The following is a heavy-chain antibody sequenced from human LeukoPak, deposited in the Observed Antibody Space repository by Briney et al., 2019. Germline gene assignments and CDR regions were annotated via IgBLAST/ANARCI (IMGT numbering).Heavy chain of an antibody. D-gene: IGHD2-2*01. CDR3: AKEPREYCSSTSCPNWFDS. CDR2: ISDNGGTT. J-gene: IGHJ5*01. CDR1: RFTFNNYA. V-gene: IGHV3-23*01. Sequence: PWGSLSLSRAASRFTFNNYAMSWVRQAPGRGVEWVSAISDNGGTTYKADSVRGRSTISIDNSENTLFLQMNSMRAEDTAVYYCAKEPREYCSSTSCPNWFDSWGQGTLVTVSS.